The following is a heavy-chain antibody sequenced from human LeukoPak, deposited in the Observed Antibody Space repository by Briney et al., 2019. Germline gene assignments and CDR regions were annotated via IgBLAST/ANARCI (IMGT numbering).Heavy chain of an antibody. CDR2: ISASNGNT. J-gene: IGHJ4*02. CDR3: ARAGATVTTHYDY. CDR1: GGTFSSYA. V-gene: IGHV1-18*01. Sequence: ASVKVSCKASGGTFSSYAISWVRQAPGQGLEWMGWISASNGNTKYVQKLQGRVTMTTDTSTGTAYMELRSLTSDDTAVYYCARAGATVTTHYDYWGQGTVVTVSS. D-gene: IGHD4-17*01.